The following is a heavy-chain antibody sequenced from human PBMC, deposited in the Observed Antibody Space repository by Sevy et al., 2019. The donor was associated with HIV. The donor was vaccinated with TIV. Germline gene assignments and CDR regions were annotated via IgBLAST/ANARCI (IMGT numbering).Heavy chain of an antibody. CDR3: TRGAAHYYDNSGYYWFDY. CDR2: ISSNGGST. Sequence: GGSLRLSCAASGFTFSSYSMHWVRQTPGKGLEYVSVISSNGGSTYYANSVKGRFTISRDNSKNMLYLQMGSLRPEDMAVYYCTRGAAHYYDNSGYYWFDYWGQGTLVTVSS. CDR1: GFTFSSYS. V-gene: IGHV3-64*01. J-gene: IGHJ4*02. D-gene: IGHD3-22*01.